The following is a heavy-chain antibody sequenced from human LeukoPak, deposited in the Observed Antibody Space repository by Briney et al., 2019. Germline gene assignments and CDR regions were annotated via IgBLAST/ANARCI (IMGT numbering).Heavy chain of an antibody. D-gene: IGHD3-10*01. CDR2: IRYDGSNK. CDR3: AREEPMVRGVIIRGAFDI. CDR1: GFTFSSYG. V-gene: IGHV3-30*02. J-gene: IGHJ3*02. Sequence: GGSLRLSCAASGFTFSSYGMHWVRQAPGKGLEWVAFIRYDGSNKYYADSVKGRFTISRDNSKNTLYLQMNSLRAEDTAVYYCAREEPMVRGVIIRGAFDIWGQGTMVTVSS.